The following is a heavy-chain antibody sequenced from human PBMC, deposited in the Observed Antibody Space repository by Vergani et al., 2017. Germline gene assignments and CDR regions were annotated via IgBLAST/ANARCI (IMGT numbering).Heavy chain of an antibody. V-gene: IGHV3-30*03. CDR1: GFTFSSYG. CDR3: ARDSNDFWSGYYGWFDP. J-gene: IGHJ5*02. D-gene: IGHD3-3*01. Sequence: QVQLMESGGGVVQPGRSLRLSCAASGFTFSSYGMNWVRQAPGKGLEWVALISHDGNNKYYGDSVKGRFTISRDNSKNMLYLQMNSLRAEDTAVYYCARDSNDFWSGYYGWFDPWGQGTLVTVSS. CDR2: ISHDGNNK.